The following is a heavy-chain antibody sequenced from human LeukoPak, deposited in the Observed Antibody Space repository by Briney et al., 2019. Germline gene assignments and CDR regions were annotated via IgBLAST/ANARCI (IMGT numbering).Heavy chain of an antibody. CDR2: IRYDGSDK. CDR3: ALRVGSSGSSQTYFQH. V-gene: IGHV3-30*02. CDR1: GFTFSSYD. J-gene: IGHJ1*01. D-gene: IGHD3-22*01. Sequence: GGSLRLSCAASGFTFSSYDMHWVRQAPGKGLEWVAFIRYDGSDKYYADSVKGRFTISRDNSKNTMYLQMNSLRAEDTAVYYCALRVGSSGSSQTYFQHWGQGTLVTVSS.